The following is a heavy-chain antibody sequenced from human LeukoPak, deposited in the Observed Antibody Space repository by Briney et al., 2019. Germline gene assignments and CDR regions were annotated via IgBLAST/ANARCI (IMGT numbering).Heavy chain of an antibody. CDR1: GFTFTTSA. V-gene: IGHV3-23*01. CDR2: ISGSGGST. J-gene: IGHJ4*02. D-gene: IGHD3-22*01. CDR3: AKTGSSGYSFDY. Sequence: GGSLRLSCAASGFTFTTSAMSWVRQAPGKGLEWVSGISGSGGSTYYADSVKGRFTISRDNSKNTLHLQMNSLRAEDTAVYYCAKTGSSGYSFDYWGQGTLVTVSS.